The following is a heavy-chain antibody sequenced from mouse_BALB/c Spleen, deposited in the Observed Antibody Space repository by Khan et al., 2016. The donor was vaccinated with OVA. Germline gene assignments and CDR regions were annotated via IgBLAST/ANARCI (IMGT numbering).Heavy chain of an antibody. J-gene: IGHJ4*01. Sequence: EVQVVESGGGLVKPGGSLKLSYTASGFTFSSYAMSWVRLTPEKRLEWVASITSGGSTFYPDSVKGRFTISSDNARNILYLQMSSLRSEDTAIYYCTRTKYDYDGSPYAMDYWGQGTSVTVSS. CDR1: GFTFSSYA. D-gene: IGHD2-4*01. CDR3: TRTKYDYDGSPYAMDY. V-gene: IGHV5-6-5*01. CDR2: ITSGGST.